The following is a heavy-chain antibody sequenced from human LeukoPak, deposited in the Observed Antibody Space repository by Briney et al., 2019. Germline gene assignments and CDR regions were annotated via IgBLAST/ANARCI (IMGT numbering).Heavy chain of an antibody. Sequence: SETLSLTCTVSGGSISSYYWSWIRQPLGKGLEWIGYIYYSGSTNYNPSLKSRVTISVDTSKNQFSLKLSSVTAADTAVYYCASAGGIAAAGYAFDIWGQGTMVTVSS. D-gene: IGHD6-13*01. CDR3: ASAGGIAAAGYAFDI. CDR2: IYYSGST. J-gene: IGHJ3*02. CDR1: GGSISSYY. V-gene: IGHV4-59*01.